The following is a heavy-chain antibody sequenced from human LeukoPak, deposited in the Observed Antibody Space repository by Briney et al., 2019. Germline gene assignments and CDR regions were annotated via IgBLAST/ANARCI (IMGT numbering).Heavy chain of an antibody. CDR2: IYYSGST. V-gene: IGHV4-39*07. D-gene: IGHD6-13*01. CDR1: GGSISSSSYY. J-gene: IGHJ5*02. Sequence: PSETLSLTCTVSGGSISSSSYYWGWIRQPPGKGLEWIGSIYYSGSTYYNPSLKSRVTISVDTSKNQFSLKLSSVTAADTAVYYCARSYYSSSWYLHTIGIDENWFDPWGQGTLVTVSS. CDR3: ARSYYSSSWYLHTIGIDENWFDP.